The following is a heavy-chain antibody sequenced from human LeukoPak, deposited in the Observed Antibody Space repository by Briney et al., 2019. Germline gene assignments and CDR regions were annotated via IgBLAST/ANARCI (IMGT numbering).Heavy chain of an antibody. CDR2: IIPILGIA. CDR1: GGTFSSYT. D-gene: IGHD3-22*01. V-gene: IGHV1-69*04. Sequence: ASVKVSCKASGGTFSSYTISWVRQAPGQGLEWMGRIIPILGIANYAQKFQSRVTITADKSTSTAYMELSSLRSEDTAVYYCARDGYYDSSGYCDYWGRGTLVTVSS. J-gene: IGHJ4*02. CDR3: ARDGYYDSSGYCDY.